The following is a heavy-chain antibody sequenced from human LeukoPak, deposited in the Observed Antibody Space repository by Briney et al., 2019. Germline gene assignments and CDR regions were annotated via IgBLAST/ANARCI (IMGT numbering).Heavy chain of an antibody. V-gene: IGHV4-34*01. CDR2: INHSGST. D-gene: IGHD6-13*01. CDR3: ARGQSAAGGTHNWFDP. J-gene: IGHJ5*02. CDR1: GGSFSGYY. Sequence: PSETLSLTCAVYGGSFSGYYWSWIRQPPGKGLEWIGEINHSGSTNYNPSLKSRVTISVDTSKNQFSLKLSSVTAADTAVYYCARGQSAAGGTHNWFDPWGQGTLVTVSS.